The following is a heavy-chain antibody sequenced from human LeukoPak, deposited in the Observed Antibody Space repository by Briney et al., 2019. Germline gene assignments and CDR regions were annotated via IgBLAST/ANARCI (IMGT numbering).Heavy chain of an antibody. CDR1: GDSISSYY. CDR2: IYYSGNT. D-gene: IGHD1-26*01. CDR3: ARGIIVGATWGENDNWFDP. J-gene: IGHJ5*02. Sequence: KASETLSLTCTVSGDSISSYYWSWIRQPPGKGLEWIGYIYYSGNTNYNPSLKSRVTISVDTSKNQFSLKLGPVTAADTAVYYCARGIIVGATWGENDNWFDPWGQGTLVTVSS. V-gene: IGHV4-59*01.